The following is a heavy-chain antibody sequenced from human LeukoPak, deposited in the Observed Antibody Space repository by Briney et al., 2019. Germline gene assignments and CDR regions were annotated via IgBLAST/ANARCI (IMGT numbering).Heavy chain of an antibody. D-gene: IGHD3-22*01. J-gene: IGHJ4*02. Sequence: SETLSLTCTVSGGSISSYYWSWIRQPPGKGLEWIGYIYYSGSTNYNPSLKSRVTISVDTSKNQFSLKLSSVTAADTAVYYCARQDSSGYLDYRGQGTLVTVSS. CDR1: GGSISSYY. CDR3: ARQDSSGYLDY. CDR2: IYYSGST. V-gene: IGHV4-59*08.